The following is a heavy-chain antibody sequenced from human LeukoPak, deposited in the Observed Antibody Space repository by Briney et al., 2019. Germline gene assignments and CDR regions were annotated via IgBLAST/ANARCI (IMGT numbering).Heavy chain of an antibody. D-gene: IGHD3-10*01. Sequence: SETLSLTCAVFGGSISSGDYPWSWIRQPPGKGLEWIGYIFHTGHTSYNPSLKSRVTISVDMSKYQLSLKLSSVTAADTAVYYCARGFYGSGSQFDYWGQGTLVTVSS. J-gene: IGHJ4*02. CDR1: GGSISSGDYP. V-gene: IGHV4-30-2*01. CDR2: IFHTGHT. CDR3: ARGFYGSGSQFDY.